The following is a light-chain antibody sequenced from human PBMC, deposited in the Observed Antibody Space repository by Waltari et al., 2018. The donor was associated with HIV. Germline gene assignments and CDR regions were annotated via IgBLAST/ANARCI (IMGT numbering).Light chain of an antibody. Sequence: QSITISCTGPSSDVGTYNYVSWYQQHPGKAPKLIIYEVTHRPSGVSNRFSGSKSGNTASLTISGLQAEDEADYSCSSYTSNNILVFGGGTKLTVL. CDR3: SSYTSNNILV. CDR1: SSDVGTYNY. CDR2: EVT. J-gene: IGLJ3*02. V-gene: IGLV2-14*01.